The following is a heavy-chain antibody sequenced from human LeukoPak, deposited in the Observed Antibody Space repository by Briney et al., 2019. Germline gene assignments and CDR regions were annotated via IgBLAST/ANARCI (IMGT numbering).Heavy chain of an antibody. CDR1: GFTVSSNY. V-gene: IGHV3-53*01. Sequence: PGGFLRLSCAASGFTVSSNYMSWVCQAPGKGLEWVSVIYSGGSTYYADSVKGRFTISRDNSKNTLYLQMNSLRAEDTAVYYCASARYYDFWSGGGSEYYFDYWGQGTLVTVSS. J-gene: IGHJ4*02. CDR3: ASARYYDFWSGGGSEYYFDY. D-gene: IGHD3-3*01. CDR2: IYSGGST.